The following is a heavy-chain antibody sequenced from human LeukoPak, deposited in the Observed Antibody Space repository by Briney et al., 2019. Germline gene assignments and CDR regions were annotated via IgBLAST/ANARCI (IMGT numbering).Heavy chain of an antibody. CDR1: GGTFSSYA. CDR3: AGVVTRPGAFDI. D-gene: IGHD2-21*02. CDR2: IIPIFGTA. Sequence: GSSVKVSCKASGGTFSSYAISWVRQAPGQGLEWMGGIIPIFGTANYAQKFQGRVTITADESTSTAYMVLSSLRSEDTAVYYCAGVVTRPGAFDIWGQGTMVTVSS. V-gene: IGHV1-69*01. J-gene: IGHJ3*02.